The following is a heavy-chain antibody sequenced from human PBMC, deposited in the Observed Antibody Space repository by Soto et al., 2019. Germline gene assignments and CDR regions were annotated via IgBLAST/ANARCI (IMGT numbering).Heavy chain of an antibody. J-gene: IGHJ5*02. Sequence: VQLQESGPGLVKPSETLSLICTVSGGSISSDYLSWIRQPAGKGLEWIGRVYTSGYSNSNPSLKSRVTKRVDTYKKQFSLSLSSVTAADTAVYYCAREPTTAGTVNWFDPWGQGTLVTVSS. CDR3: AREPTTAGTVNWFDP. V-gene: IGHV4-4*07. D-gene: IGHD6-13*01. CDR2: VYTSGYS. CDR1: GGSISSDY.